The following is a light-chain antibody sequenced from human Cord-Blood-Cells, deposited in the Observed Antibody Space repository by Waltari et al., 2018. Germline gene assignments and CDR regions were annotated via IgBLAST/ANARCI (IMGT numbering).Light chain of an antibody. CDR1: QSVLYSSNNKNY. V-gene: IGKV4-1*01. CDR2: WAS. Sequence: DIVMTQSPDSLAVSLGERATINCKSNQSVLYSSNNKNYLAWYQQKPGQPPKLLIYWASTRESGVPDRFSGSGSWTDFTLTISSLQAEDVAVYYCQQYYSTPITFGQGTRLEIK. CDR3: QQYYSTPIT. J-gene: IGKJ5*01.